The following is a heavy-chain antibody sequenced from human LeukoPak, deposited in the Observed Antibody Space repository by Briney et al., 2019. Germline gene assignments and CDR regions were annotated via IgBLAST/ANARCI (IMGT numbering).Heavy chain of an antibody. V-gene: IGHV3-21*01. CDR1: GFTFSSYS. Sequence: GGTLRLSCAASGFTFSSYSMNWVRQPPGTGLEWVSSISSSSSYIYYADSVKGRFTISRDNAKNSLYLQMNSLRAEDTAVYYCARGKVQYQLLYGPTSSAYMDVWGKGTTVTVSS. CDR3: ARGKVQYQLLYGPTSSAYMDV. D-gene: IGHD2-2*02. J-gene: IGHJ6*03. CDR2: ISSSSSYI.